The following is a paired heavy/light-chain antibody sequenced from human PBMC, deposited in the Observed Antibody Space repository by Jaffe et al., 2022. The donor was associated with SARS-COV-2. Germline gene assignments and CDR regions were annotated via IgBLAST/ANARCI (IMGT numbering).Heavy chain of an antibody. D-gene: IGHD6-13*01. J-gene: IGHJ4*02. Sequence: QVQLVQSGAEVKKPGASLNLSCKSSGYTFTAFAMHWVRQAPGQSLEWMGWINAGDGNTRYSHKFQGRVTITRDTSATTVYIELGSLTSEDTAVYFCARGLIAAAPPFDLWGQGTPVTVSS. V-gene: IGHV1-3*01. CDR1: GYTFTAFA. CDR2: INAGDGNT. CDR3: ARGLIAAAPPFDL.
Light chain of an antibody. Sequence: DIQMTQSPSSLSASVGDRVTITCRASQSITTYLNWYQQKVGKAPKVLISAASSLQSGVPSRFSGSGSGTDFTLTITSLQPEDFATYFCQQSYDTPYTFGQGTKLEIK. CDR3: QQSYDTPYT. J-gene: IGKJ2*01. CDR1: QSITTY. V-gene: IGKV1-39*01. CDR2: AAS.